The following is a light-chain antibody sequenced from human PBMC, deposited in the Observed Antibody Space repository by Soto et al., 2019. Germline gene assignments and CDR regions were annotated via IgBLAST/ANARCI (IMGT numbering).Light chain of an antibody. CDR3: QSYDSSLSGWV. CDR2: GNT. CDR1: SSNIVAIYD. V-gene: IGLV1-40*01. Sequence: QSVLTQPPSVSGAPGQRVTISCTGSSSNIVAIYDVHWYQQLPGTAPKLLIYGNTNRPSGVPDRFSGSKSGTSASLAITGLQAEDEADYYCQSYDSSLSGWVFGGGTQVTVL. J-gene: IGLJ3*02.